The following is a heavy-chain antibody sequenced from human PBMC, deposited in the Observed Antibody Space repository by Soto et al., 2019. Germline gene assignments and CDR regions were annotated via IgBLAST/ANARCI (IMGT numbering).Heavy chain of an antibody. CDR3: TGAYYDINGYILDP. V-gene: IGHV4-59*01. Sequence: PSETLSLTCSVPGGSITSGYWTWIRQPPGKGLEWIGYIYQGGSINYNPSLKSRVIISVDTAKNHFSVRLNSVTAADTAVYYCTGAYYDINGYILDP. D-gene: IGHD3-22*01. CDR1: GGSITSGY. CDR2: IYQGGSI. J-gene: IGHJ5*02.